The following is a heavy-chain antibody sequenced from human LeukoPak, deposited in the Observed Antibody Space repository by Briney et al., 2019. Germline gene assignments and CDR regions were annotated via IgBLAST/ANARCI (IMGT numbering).Heavy chain of an antibody. CDR2: ISSSSSTI. D-gene: IGHD1-1*01. V-gene: IGHV3-48*01. J-gene: IGHJ4*02. Sequence: GGSLRLSCAASGFTFSSYGMHWVRQAPGKGLEWISYISSSSSTIYYADSVKGRFTISRDNSKNTVYLQMNSLRAEDTAKYYCAKGSQLLDFGWGQGALVTVSS. CDR1: GFTFSSYG. CDR3: AKGSQLLDFG.